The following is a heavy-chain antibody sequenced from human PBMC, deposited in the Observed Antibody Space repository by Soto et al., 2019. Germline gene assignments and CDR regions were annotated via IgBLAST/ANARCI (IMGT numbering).Heavy chain of an antibody. CDR2: IIPIFGKV. CDR1: GGTFRTYA. J-gene: IGHJ6*02. D-gene: IGHD6-19*01. Sequence: QVQLLQSGAEVKKPGSSVRVSCEASGGTFRTYAISWVRQAPGQGLEWMGEIIPIFGKVNYAQKFRGRVTITADESTTTVYVDLRSLTSEDTAVYYCAKGAVAGTPTSYYYYGMDVWGQGTTVTVS. V-gene: IGHV1-69*12. CDR3: AKGAVAGTPTSYYYYGMDV.